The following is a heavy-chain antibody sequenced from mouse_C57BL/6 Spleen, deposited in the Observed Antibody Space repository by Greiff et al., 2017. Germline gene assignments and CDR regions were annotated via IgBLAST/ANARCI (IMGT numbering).Heavy chain of an antibody. CDR1: GYTFTDYY. CDR2: INPNNGGT. J-gene: IGHJ4*01. V-gene: IGHV1-26*01. CDR3: AREGIYYYGSSPLYYAMDY. Sequence: VQLQQSGPELVKPGASVKISCKASGYTFTDYYMNWVKQSHGKSLEWIGDINPNNGGTGYNQKFKGKATLTVDKSSSTAYMELRSLTSEDSAVYYCAREGIYYYGSSPLYYAMDYWGQGTSVTVSS. D-gene: IGHD1-1*01.